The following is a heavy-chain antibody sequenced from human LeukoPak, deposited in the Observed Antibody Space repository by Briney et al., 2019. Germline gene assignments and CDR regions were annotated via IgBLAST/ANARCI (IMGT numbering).Heavy chain of an antibody. CDR1: GFTFSSYA. D-gene: IGHD1-7*01. CDR3: ARALHPWYNWNYEVSY. V-gene: IGHV3-30*04. J-gene: IGHJ4*02. Sequence: PGGSLRLSCAASGFTFSSYAMHWVRQAPGKGLERVAVISYDGSNKYYADSVKGRFTISRDNSKNTLYLQMNSLRAEDAAVYYCARALHPWYNWNYEVSYWGQGTLVTVSS. CDR2: ISYDGSNK.